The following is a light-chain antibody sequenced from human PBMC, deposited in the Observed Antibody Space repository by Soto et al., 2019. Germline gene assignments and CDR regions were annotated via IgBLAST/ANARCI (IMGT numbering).Light chain of an antibody. CDR3: SSYTSSSPYV. CDR2: DVS. V-gene: IGLV2-14*01. CDR1: SSDDGGYNY. Sequence: QSALTQPASVSGSPGQSITLSCTGTSSDDGGYNYVSWYQQYPGKAPKLMIHDVSNRPSGVSNRFSGSKSGNTASLTISGLQAGDEADYYCSSYTSSSPYVFGTGTKLTVL. J-gene: IGLJ1*01.